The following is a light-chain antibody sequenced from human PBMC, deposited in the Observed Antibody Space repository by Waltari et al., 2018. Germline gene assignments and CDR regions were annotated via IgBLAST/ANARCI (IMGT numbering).Light chain of an antibody. CDR2: HAS. CDR1: QAISSW. J-gene: IGKJ1*01. V-gene: IGKV1-12*01. Sequence: EIQMTQSPSSVSASVGDRVTITCRASQAISSWLAWYQQKPGNSPNLLIYHASNLQSGVPSRFNGSGSGTDFTLTISSLRPEDSATYYCQQGSAFPPTFGQGTKVEIK. CDR3: QQGSAFPPT.